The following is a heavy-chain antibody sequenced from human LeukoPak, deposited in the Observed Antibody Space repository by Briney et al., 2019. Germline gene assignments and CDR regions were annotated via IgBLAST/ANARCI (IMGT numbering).Heavy chain of an antibody. CDR3: TREGCGATSCYTNDY. D-gene: IGHD2-2*02. Sequence: GGSLRLSCAASGFTLSGSPIHWVRQASGKGLEWVGRIRSKGNSYEAAYAASVKGRFTISRDDSKNMTYLQMNSLKTEDTAIYYCTREGCGATSCYTNDYWGQGTLVTVSS. CDR1: GFTLSGSP. CDR2: IRSKGNSYEA. J-gene: IGHJ4*02. V-gene: IGHV3-73*01.